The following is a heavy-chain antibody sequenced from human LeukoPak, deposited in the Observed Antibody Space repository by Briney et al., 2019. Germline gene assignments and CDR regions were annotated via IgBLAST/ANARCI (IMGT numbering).Heavy chain of an antibody. CDR1: GESFSGYY. D-gene: IGHD6-19*01. V-gene: IGHV4-34*01. Sequence: SETLSLTCAVYGESFSGYYWTWIRQPPGKGLEWIGEINHSGSTNYNPSLKSRVTISVDTFKNQFSLQLSSVTAADTAVYYCASAIAVAGRIAVFDYWGQGTLVTVS. J-gene: IGHJ4*02. CDR2: INHSGST. CDR3: ASAIAVAGRIAVFDY.